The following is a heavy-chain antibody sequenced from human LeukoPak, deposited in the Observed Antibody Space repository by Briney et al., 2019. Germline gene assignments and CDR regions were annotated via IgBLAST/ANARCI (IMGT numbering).Heavy chain of an antibody. Sequence: GGSLRLSCAASGFTFSSYVMHWVRQAPGKGLEWVALISSDESNKYYADSVKGRFTISRDNSKNTLFLQMNSLRAEDTAVYYCARDLSYYYDTSGQPTLLDYRGQGTLVTVSS. CDR3: ARDLSYYYDTSGQPTLLDY. V-gene: IGHV3-30*04. CDR2: ISSDESNK. D-gene: IGHD3-22*01. J-gene: IGHJ4*02. CDR1: GFTFSSYV.